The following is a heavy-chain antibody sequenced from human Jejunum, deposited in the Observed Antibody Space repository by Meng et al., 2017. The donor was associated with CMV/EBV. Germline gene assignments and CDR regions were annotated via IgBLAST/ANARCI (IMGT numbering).Heavy chain of an antibody. V-gene: IGHV3-23*01. D-gene: IGHD3-3*01. CDR1: GFTFRTYG. Sequence: ERYLSVWWGALVQPGGPLGLACAASGFTFRTYGMGWVREGPGKGLGWVSSISGSGDSTNYAVSVEGRFTISRDNSKNTLDLQMNRLRADDKAVYYCAKSYDFPDWGQGTLVTVSS. J-gene: IGHJ4*02. CDR3: AKSYDFPD. CDR2: ISGSGDST.